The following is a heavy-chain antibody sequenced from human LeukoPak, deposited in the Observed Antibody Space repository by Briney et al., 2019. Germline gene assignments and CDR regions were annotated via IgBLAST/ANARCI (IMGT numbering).Heavy chain of an antibody. J-gene: IGHJ1*01. CDR2: IFYSGST. CDR1: GGSISSYY. D-gene: IGHD3-22*01. CDR3: ADSGYWRTEH. Sequence: SETLSLTCTVSGGSISSYYWSWIRQPPGKGLEWIGYIFYSGSTNYNPSLKSRVTISLDTSQKQFSLKLSSVTAADTAVYCVADSGYWRTEHWGQGTLVTVSS. V-gene: IGHV4-59*12.